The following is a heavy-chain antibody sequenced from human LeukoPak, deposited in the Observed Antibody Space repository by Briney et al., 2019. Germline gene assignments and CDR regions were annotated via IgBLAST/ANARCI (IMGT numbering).Heavy chain of an antibody. J-gene: IGHJ1*01. Sequence: ASVKVSCKASGYTFTSYYMHWVRQAPGQGLEWMGIINPSGGSTSYAQKFQGRVTTTRDTSTSTVYMELSSLRSEDTAVYYCARDHCSGGSCYNYFQHWGQGTLVTVSS. CDR1: GYTFTSYY. D-gene: IGHD2-15*01. CDR2: INPSGGST. CDR3: ARDHCSGGSCYNYFQH. V-gene: IGHV1-46*01.